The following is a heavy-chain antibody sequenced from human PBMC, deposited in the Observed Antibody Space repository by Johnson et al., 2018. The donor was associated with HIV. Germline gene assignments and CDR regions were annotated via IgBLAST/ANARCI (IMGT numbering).Heavy chain of an antibody. D-gene: IGHD6-13*01. Sequence: EVQLVESGGGLVQPGGSLRLSCADSGFTFSTYAMHWVRQAPGKGLDYVSGVSSNGGKTYYANSVKGRFTISRDNSKNTLYLQMGSLRTEDMAVYHCARARYTSDWYLYDAFDLWGQGTMVTVSS. J-gene: IGHJ3*01. CDR1: GFTFSTYA. CDR2: VSSNGGKT. V-gene: IGHV3-64*01. CDR3: ARARYTSDWYLYDAFDL.